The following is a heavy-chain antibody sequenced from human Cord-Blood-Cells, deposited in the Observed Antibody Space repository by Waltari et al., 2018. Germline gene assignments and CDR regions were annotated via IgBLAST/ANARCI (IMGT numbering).Heavy chain of an antibody. CDR3: ARLVPAAIQEYFDL. CDR2: IYYSGSN. Sequence: QVQLQESGPGLVKPSETLSLTCTVSGGSISSYYWSWIRQPPGKGLEWIGYIYYSGSNNYNPALKSRVPRSVDTSKNQFSLKLSSVTAADTAVYYCARLVPAAIQEYFDLWGRGTLVTVSS. J-gene: IGHJ2*01. CDR1: GGSISSYY. V-gene: IGHV4-59*01. D-gene: IGHD2-2*02.